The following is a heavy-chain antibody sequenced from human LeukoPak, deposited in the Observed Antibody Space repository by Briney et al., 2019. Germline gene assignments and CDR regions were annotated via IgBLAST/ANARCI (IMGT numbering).Heavy chain of an antibody. V-gene: IGHV1-2*02. CDR1: GYTFTGYY. D-gene: IGHD4-17*01. Sequence: ASVKVSCKASGYTFTGYYMHWVRQAPGQGLEWMGWINPNSGGTNYAQKFQGRVTMTRDTSISTAYMEPSRPRSDDTAVYYCAREVNGDYRYNWFDPWGQGTLVTVSS. J-gene: IGHJ5*02. CDR2: INPNSGGT. CDR3: AREVNGDYRYNWFDP.